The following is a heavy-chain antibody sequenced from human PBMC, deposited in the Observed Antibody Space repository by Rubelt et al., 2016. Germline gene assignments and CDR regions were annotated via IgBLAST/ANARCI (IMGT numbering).Heavy chain of an antibody. Sequence: QVQLVQSGAEVKKPGASVKVSCKASGYTFTSSGISWVRQAPVQGLEWMGWISAYNGNTNAAQKGEDRGTMTTSATTSTAYWGLRSLGSDATAVYYCASDADYYDSSGYYPYWGQGTLVTVSS. J-gene: IGHJ4*02. D-gene: IGHD3-22*01. CDR1: GYTFTSSG. V-gene: IGHV1-18*01. CDR2: ISAYNGNT. CDR3: ASDADYYDSSGYYPY.